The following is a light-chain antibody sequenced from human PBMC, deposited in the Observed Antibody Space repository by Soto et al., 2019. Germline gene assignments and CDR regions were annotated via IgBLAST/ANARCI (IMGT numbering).Light chain of an antibody. CDR2: GNN. J-gene: IGLJ2*01. V-gene: IGLV1-44*01. Sequence: QSVVTQPPAACETPGQRGSSSSYGSGSSIGTNTVNWYRQLPGTAPKLLIYGNNQRPSGVPDRFSGSKSGTSASLAISGLQSEDEAEYYCAAWDGSLNNVLFGGGTKVTVL. CDR1: GSSIGTNT. CDR3: AAWDGSLNNVL.